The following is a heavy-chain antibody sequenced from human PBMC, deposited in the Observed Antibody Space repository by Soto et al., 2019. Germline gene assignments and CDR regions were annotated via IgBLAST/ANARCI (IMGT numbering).Heavy chain of an antibody. CDR1: GYTFTGYY. V-gene: IGHV1-2*02. CDR2: INPNSGGI. Sequence: ASVNVSCKASGYTFTGYYMHWVRQAPGQGLEWMGWINPNSGGINYAQKFQGRVTMTRDTSISTAYMELSRLRSDDTAVYYCASSDYYGSGSYYPRTLDYWGQGTLVTVSS. CDR3: ASSDYYGSGSYYPRTLDY. D-gene: IGHD3-10*01. J-gene: IGHJ4*02.